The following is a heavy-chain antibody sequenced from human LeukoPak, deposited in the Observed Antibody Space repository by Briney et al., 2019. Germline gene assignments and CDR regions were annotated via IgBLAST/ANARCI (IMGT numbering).Heavy chain of an antibody. CDR2: ISSSSSYI. J-gene: IGHJ5*02. D-gene: IGHD1-26*01. CDR3: ARGVDSGSYRLFDP. V-gene: IGHV3-21*01. CDR1: GFTFSSYS. Sequence: GGSLRLSCAASGFTFSSYSMNWVRQAPGKGLEWVSSISSSSSYIYYADSVKGRFTISRDNDKNSLYLQMNSLRAEDTAVYYCARGVDSGSYRLFDPWGQGTLVTVSS.